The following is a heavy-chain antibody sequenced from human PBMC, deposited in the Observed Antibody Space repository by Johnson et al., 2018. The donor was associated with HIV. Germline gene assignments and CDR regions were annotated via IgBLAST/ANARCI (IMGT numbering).Heavy chain of an antibody. Sequence: QVQLVESGGGVVQPGRSLRLSCAASGFTFSSYAMHWVRQAPGKGLAWVAVISYDGSNKYYADSVKGRFTISRDNSKNPLYLQMNSLRAEDTAVYYCARDGDYYDSSGYLLGVHKLGAFDIWGQGTMVTVSS. CDR3: ARDGDYYDSSGYLLGVHKLGAFDI. D-gene: IGHD3-22*01. V-gene: IGHV3-30-3*01. J-gene: IGHJ3*02. CDR2: ISYDGSNK. CDR1: GFTFSSYA.